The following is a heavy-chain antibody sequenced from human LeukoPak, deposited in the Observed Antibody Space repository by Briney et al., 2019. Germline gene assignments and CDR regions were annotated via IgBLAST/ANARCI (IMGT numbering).Heavy chain of an antibody. CDR1: GFTFSRYW. V-gene: IGHV3-7*01. Sequence: GGSLRLSCAASGFTFSRYWMSWVRQTPGKGLEWVANIKEDGSEKYYVDSVKGRFTISRDISKKTLYLQMNSLRPEDTAVYYCAKGFGSYYSSGVFMASWGQGTLVTVSS. CDR3: AKGFGSYYSSGVFMAS. CDR2: IKEDGSEK. J-gene: IGHJ5*02. D-gene: IGHD1-26*01.